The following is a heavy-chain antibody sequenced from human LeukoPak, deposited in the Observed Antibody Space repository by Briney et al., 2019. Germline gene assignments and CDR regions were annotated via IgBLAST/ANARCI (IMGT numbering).Heavy chain of an antibody. CDR3: ARPPQASSGWSDPFDY. CDR1: GYTFTGYY. V-gene: IGHV1-2*02. J-gene: IGHJ4*02. CDR2: INPNSGGT. Sequence: ASVKVSCKASGYTFTGYYMHWVRQAPGQGLEWMGWINPNSGGTNYAQKFQGRVTMTRDTSISTAYMELSRLRFDDTAVYYCARPPQASSGWSDPFDYWGQGTLVAVSS. D-gene: IGHD6-19*01.